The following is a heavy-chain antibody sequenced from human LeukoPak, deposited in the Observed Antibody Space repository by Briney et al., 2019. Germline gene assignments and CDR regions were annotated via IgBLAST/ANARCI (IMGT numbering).Heavy chain of an antibody. D-gene: IGHD6-19*01. CDR1: AFTFSDYY. J-gene: IGHJ4*02. CDR3: VLSTGHMYYFDY. CDR2: ISSSGPI. Sequence: GGSLRLSCAASAFTFSDYYMSWIRQAPGKGHEWISYISSSGPIWYADSVKGRFTISRDNAKNSLYLHMSSLRAEDTAVYYCVLSTGHMYYFDYWGQGSLVTVSS. V-gene: IGHV3-11*01.